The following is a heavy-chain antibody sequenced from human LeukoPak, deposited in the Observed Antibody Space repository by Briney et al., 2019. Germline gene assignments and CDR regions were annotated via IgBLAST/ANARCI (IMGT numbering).Heavy chain of an antibody. D-gene: IGHD2-2*01. CDR2: ISSSGYTI. CDR1: GFTFSHYE. Sequence: GGSLRLSCAASGFTFSHYEMNWVRQAPGKGLEWVSYISSSGYTIYYADSLKGRFTISRDNAKNSLYLQMNSLRAEDTAVYYCAREDCSSPSCYDPSVSDYCGQGTLVTVSS. J-gene: IGHJ4*02. CDR3: AREDCSSPSCYDPSVSDY. V-gene: IGHV3-48*03.